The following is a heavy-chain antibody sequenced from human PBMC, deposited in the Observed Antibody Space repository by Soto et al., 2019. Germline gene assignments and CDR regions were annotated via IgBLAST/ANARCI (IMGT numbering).Heavy chain of an antibody. Sequence: PSETLSLTCTVSGGSISSYYWSWIRQPPGKGLEWIGYIYYSGSTNYNPSLKSRVTISVDTSKNQFSLKLSSVTAADTAVYYCARDRGLQGWFDPWGQGTLVTVSS. CDR2: IYYSGST. J-gene: IGHJ5*02. CDR1: GGSISSYY. D-gene: IGHD4-17*01. V-gene: IGHV4-59*12. CDR3: ARDRGLQGWFDP.